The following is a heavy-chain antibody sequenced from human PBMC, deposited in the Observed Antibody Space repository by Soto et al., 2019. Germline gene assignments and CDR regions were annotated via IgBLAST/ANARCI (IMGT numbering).Heavy chain of an antibody. V-gene: IGHV3-23*01. D-gene: IGHD6-19*01. CDR1: GFTFSSYA. CDR3: AKDALAVAGTRDAFDI. Sequence: EVQLLESGGGLVQPGGSLRLSCAASGFTFSSYAMSWVRQAPGKGLEWVSAISGSGGSTYYADSVTGRFTISRDNSKNTLYLQMNSLRAEDTAVYYCAKDALAVAGTRDAFDIWGQGTMVTVSS. J-gene: IGHJ3*02. CDR2: ISGSGGST.